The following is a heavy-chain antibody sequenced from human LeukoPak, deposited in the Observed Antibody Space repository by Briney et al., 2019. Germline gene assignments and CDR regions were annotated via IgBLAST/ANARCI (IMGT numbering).Heavy chain of an antibody. J-gene: IGHJ4*02. V-gene: IGHV1-18*01. CDR2: ISAYNGNT. D-gene: IGHD1-26*01. CDR3: ARDRRIVGATRVIHFDY. Sequence: ASVKVSCKASGYTFTSYGISWVRQAPGQGLEWMGWISAYNGNTNYAQKLQGRVTMTTDTSTSTAYMELRSLRSDGTAVYYCARDRRIVGATRVIHFDYWGQGTLVTVSS. CDR1: GYTFTSYG.